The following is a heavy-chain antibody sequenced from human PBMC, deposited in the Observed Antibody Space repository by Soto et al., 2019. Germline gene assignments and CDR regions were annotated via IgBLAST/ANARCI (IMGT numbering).Heavy chain of an antibody. CDR1: VGSISSGDYY. Sequence: PSYTLSLTSTVSVGSISSGDYYWSWIRHPPGKGLEWIGYIYYSGSTYYNPSLKSRVTISVDTSKNQFSLKLSSVTAADTAVYYCARDNILGILYGGMDVWGQGTTVTVSS. D-gene: IGHD3-3*01. CDR3: ARDNILGILYGGMDV. CDR2: IYYSGST. J-gene: IGHJ6*02. V-gene: IGHV4-30-4*02.